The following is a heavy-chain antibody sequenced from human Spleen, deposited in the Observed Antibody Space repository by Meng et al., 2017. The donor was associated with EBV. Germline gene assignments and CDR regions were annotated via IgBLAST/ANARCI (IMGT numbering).Heavy chain of an antibody. CDR1: GGSISSSHL. Sequence: QLQAAGAGLLEPSDTPSLSCIFCGGSISSSHLWNWVRQSPVKGLEWIGEIYHSGSTNYNPSLKSRVTILVDKSNNQFSLKLSSVTAADTAVYYCARGLPLGGFDYWGQGTLVTVSS. J-gene: IGHJ4*02. V-gene: IGHV4-4*02. CDR3: ARGLPLGGFDY. CDR2: IYHSGST.